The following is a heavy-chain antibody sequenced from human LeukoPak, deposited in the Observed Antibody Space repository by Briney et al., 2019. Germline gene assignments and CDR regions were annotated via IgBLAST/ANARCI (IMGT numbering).Heavy chain of an antibody. Sequence: PGGSLRLSCEASGFTFSRYLMHWVRQAPGKGLEWVAVISYDGSNKYYADSVKGRFTISRDNSKNTLYLQMNSLRAEDTAVYYCARDPAAYYYDSSGYPHHWGQGTLVTVSS. D-gene: IGHD3-22*01. J-gene: IGHJ5*02. V-gene: IGHV3-30*04. CDR2: ISYDGSNK. CDR1: GFTFSRYL. CDR3: ARDPAAYYYDSSGYPHH.